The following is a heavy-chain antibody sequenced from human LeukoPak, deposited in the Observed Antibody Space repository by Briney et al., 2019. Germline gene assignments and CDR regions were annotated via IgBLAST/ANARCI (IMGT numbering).Heavy chain of an antibody. Sequence: GRSLRLSCAASGFTFSSYGMHWVRQAPGKGLEWVAVISYDGSNKYYADSVKGRFTISRDNSKNTLYLQMNSLRAEDTAVYYCAKDWRYCSSTSCYNWFDPWGQGTLVTVSS. J-gene: IGHJ5*02. D-gene: IGHD2-2*01. CDR2: ISYDGSNK. CDR1: GFTFSSYG. V-gene: IGHV3-30*18. CDR3: AKDWRYCSSTSCYNWFDP.